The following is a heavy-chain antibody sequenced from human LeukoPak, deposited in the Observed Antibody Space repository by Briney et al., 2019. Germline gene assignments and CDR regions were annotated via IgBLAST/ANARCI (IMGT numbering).Heavy chain of an antibody. CDR3: ARDRLTGYEAFDI. J-gene: IGHJ3*02. CDR1: GYTFTGYY. Sequence: ASVKVSCKASGYTFTGYYMHWVRQAPGQGLEWMGWINPNNGGTTYAQRFQGRVTMTRDTSISTAYMELSRLTSDDTAVYYCARDRLTGYEAFDIWGQGTMVTLSS. V-gene: IGHV1-2*02. CDR2: INPNNGGT. D-gene: IGHD3-9*01.